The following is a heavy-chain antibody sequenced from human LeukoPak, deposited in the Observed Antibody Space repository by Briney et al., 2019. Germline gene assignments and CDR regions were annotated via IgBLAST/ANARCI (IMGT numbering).Heavy chain of an antibody. CDR2: IYYSGST. Sequence: SETLSLTCTVSGGSISSYYWSWIRQPPGKGLEWIGYIYYSGSTNYNPSLKSRVTISVDTSKNQFSLKLSSVTAADTAVYYCARDVVGGRVDIWGQGTMVTVSS. J-gene: IGHJ3*02. CDR3: ARDVVGGRVDI. V-gene: IGHV4-59*01. CDR1: GGSISSYY.